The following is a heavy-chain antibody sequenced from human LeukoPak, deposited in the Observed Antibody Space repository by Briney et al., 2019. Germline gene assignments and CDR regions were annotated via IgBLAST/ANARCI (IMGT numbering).Heavy chain of an antibody. D-gene: IGHD6-25*01. J-gene: IGHJ4*02. Sequence: PSETLSLTCTVSGGPISNYYWTWMRQSPGQGLEWIGYVYNSGITDYNPSLKSRLTISVDTSKNQFSLKLSSMTAADTAVYYCARSRGLAGAATVIDYWGQGTLVTVSS. CDR2: VYNSGIT. V-gene: IGHV4-59*08. CDR3: ARSRGLAGAATVIDY. CDR1: GGPISNYY.